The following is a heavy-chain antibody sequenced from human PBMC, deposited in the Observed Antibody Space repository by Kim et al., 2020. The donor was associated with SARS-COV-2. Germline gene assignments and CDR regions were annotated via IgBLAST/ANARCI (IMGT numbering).Heavy chain of an antibody. CDR2: IWYDESIK. CDR3: ARDRAARNIDN. J-gene: IGHJ4*02. V-gene: IGHV3-33*01. Sequence: GGSLRLSCVASGFSFSSYVMHWVRQAPGKGLEWVAVIWYDESIKYYADSVKGRFTISRDNSKNTLYLQMNSLRAGDTAVYYCARDRAARNIDNWGQGMLVTVSS. D-gene: IGHD6-6*01. CDR1: GFSFSSYV.